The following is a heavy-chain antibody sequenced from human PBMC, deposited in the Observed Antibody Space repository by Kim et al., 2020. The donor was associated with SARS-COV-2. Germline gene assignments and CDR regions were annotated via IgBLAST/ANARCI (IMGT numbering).Heavy chain of an antibody. CDR2: IYYSGST. J-gene: IGHJ4*02. V-gene: IGHV4-59*13. D-gene: IGHD3-10*01. Sequence: SETLSLTCSVSGGSISSYYWTWIRQPPGKGLEWIGYIYYSGSTNYNPSLKSRVTISVDTSKNQFSLKLSSVTAADTAVYYCARIFGSGSPPTYWGQGTLV. CDR3: ARIFGSGSPPTY. CDR1: GGSISSYY.